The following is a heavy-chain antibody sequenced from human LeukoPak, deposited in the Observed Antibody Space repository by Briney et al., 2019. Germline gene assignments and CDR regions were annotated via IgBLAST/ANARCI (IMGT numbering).Heavy chain of an antibody. V-gene: IGHV3-7*01. CDR3: ARDDPYDSDAFDI. CDR1: GFTFSSYW. D-gene: IGHD2-15*01. CDR2: IKQDGSEK. Sequence: HSGGSLRLSCAASGFTFSSYWMSWVRQAPGKGPEWVANIKQDGSEKYYVDSVKGRFTISRDNAKNSLYLQMNSLRAEDTAVYYCARDDPYDSDAFDIWGQGTMVTVSS. J-gene: IGHJ3*02.